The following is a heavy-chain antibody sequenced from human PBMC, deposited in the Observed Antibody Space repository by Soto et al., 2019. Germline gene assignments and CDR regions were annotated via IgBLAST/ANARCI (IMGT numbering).Heavy chain of an antibody. CDR1: GFTFSSYG. V-gene: IGHV3-30*18. D-gene: IGHD3-16*02. CDR2: ISYDGSNK. J-gene: IGHJ3*02. CDR3: AKEEDYIWGSYRYAFDI. Sequence: GGSLRLSCAASGFTFSSYGMHWVRQAPGKGLEWVAVISYDGSNKYYADSVKGRFTISRDNSKNTLYLQMNSLRAEDTAVYYCAKEEDYIWGSYRYAFDIWGQGTMVTVSS.